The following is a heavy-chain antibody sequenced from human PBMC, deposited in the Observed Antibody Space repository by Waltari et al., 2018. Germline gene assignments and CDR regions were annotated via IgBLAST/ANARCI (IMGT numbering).Heavy chain of an antibody. Sequence: QVQLVESGGGVVQPGRSLRLPCAASESTFRSYAMHWVRQAPGKGLEWVAVISYNERNIYYVDSVKGRFTISRDNSKKMLYLQMNSLRGEDTAVYYCARDYCDRTNCHGMDVWGQGTTVTVSS. V-gene: IGHV3-30*04. CDR3: ARDYCDRTNCHGMDV. J-gene: IGHJ6*02. CDR2: ISYNERNI. CDR1: ESTFRSYA. D-gene: IGHD3-22*01.